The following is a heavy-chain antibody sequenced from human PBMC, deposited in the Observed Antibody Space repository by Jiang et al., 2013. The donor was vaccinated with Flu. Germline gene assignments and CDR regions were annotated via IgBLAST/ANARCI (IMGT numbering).Heavy chain of an antibody. D-gene: IGHD3-3*01. Sequence: VQLVESGGGVVQPGRSLRLSCAASGFTFSSYGMHWVRQAPGKGLEWVAVIWYDGSNKYYADSVKGRFTISRDNSKNTLYLQMNSLRAEDTAVYYCARDLVNFWSGTYGMDVVGPRDHGHRLL. CDR1: GFTFSSYG. V-gene: IGHV3-33*01. J-gene: IGHJ6*02. CDR2: IWYDGSNK. CDR3: ARDLVNFWSGTYGMDV.